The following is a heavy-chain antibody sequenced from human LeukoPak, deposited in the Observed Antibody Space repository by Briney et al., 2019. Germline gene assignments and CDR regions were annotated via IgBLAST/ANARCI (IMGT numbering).Heavy chain of an antibody. J-gene: IGHJ5*02. CDR1: GFTFSSYS. CDR3: ARDPSSGWYLKGWFDP. D-gene: IGHD6-19*01. V-gene: IGHV3-21*01. CDR2: ISSSSNYI. Sequence: GGSLRLSCAASGFTFSSYSMNWVRQAPGKGLEWVSSISSSSNYIYYADSVKGRFTISRDNAKNSLYLQMNSLRAEDTAVYYCARDPSSGWYLKGWFDPWGQGTLVTVSS.